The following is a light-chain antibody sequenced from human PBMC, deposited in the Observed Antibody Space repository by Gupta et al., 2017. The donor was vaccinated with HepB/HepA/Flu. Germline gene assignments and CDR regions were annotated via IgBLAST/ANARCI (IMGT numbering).Light chain of an antibody. CDR2: EVT. CDR3: CSYAAYTYV. Sequence: QSALTQPRSVSGSPGQSVTISCTGTSSDIGGYVSWFQQHPGKAPKLIIFEVTKRPSGVPDRFSDSKSGNTASLTISGLQAEDEADYYCCSYAAYTYVFGTGTEVSVL. J-gene: IGLJ1*01. CDR1: SSDIGGY. V-gene: IGLV2-11*01.